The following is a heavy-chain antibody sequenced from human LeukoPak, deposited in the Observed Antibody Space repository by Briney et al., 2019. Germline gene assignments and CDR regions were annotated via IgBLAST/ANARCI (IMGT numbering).Heavy chain of an antibody. CDR1: GYRFTSYW. CDR3: ARVVSGFWSGYWGYYYYMDV. Sequence: GESLKISCKGSGYRFTSYWIGWVRQMPGKGLEWMGIIYPGDSDTRYSPSFQGQVTISADKSISTAYLQWSSLRSEDTAVYYCARVVSGFWSGYWGYYYYMDVWGKGTTVTVSS. CDR2: IYPGDSDT. J-gene: IGHJ6*03. V-gene: IGHV5-51*01. D-gene: IGHD3-3*01.